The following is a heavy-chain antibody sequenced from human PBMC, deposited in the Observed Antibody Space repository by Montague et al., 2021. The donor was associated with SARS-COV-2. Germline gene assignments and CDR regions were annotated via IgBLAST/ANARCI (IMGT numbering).Heavy chain of an antibody. CDR1: GASISGSNW. Sequence: SETLSLTCTVSGASISGSNWWSGGRHPRRKVLEWVGIIYHGGSNNYNPSLKSRLTLSLNKSKNQFSLRLTSVTAAATAVYYCARQIQQVVLSAAKLSYWFDAWGLGTLVTVSS. V-gene: IGHV4-4*02. J-gene: IGHJ5*01. CDR2: IYHGGSN. CDR3: ARQIQQVVLSAAKLSYWFDA. D-gene: IGHD5-18*01.